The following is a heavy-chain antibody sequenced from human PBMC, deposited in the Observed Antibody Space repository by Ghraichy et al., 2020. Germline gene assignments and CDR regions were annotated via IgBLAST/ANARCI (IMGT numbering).Heavy chain of an antibody. CDR2: IYYSGST. V-gene: IGHV4-31*03. CDR1: GGSISSGGYY. D-gene: IGHD3-3*01. CDR3: ARAPYQRPFWSGHMNNGAFDI. J-gene: IGHJ3*02. Sequence: SETLSLTCTVSGGSISSGGYYWSWIRQHPGKGLEWIGYIYYSGSTYYNPSLKSRVTISVDTSKNQFSLKLSSVTAADTAVYYCARAPYQRPFWSGHMNNGAFDIWGQGTMVTVSS.